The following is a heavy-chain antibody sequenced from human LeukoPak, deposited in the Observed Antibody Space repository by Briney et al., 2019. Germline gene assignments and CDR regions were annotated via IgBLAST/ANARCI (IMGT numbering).Heavy chain of an antibody. Sequence: ASVRVSCKVSGYTLTELSMHWVRQAPGKGLEWMGGFDPEDGETIYAQKFQGRVTMTEDTSTDTAYMELSSLRSEDTAVYYCATYYYESSGYQVPFDYWGQGTLVTVSS. CDR2: FDPEDGET. V-gene: IGHV1-24*01. D-gene: IGHD3-22*01. CDR3: ATYYYESSGYQVPFDY. CDR1: GYTLTELS. J-gene: IGHJ4*02.